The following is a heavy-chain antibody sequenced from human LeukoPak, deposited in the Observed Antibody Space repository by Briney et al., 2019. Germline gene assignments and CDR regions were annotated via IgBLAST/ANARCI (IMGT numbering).Heavy chain of an antibody. CDR3: AGTRDGYTHIDY. J-gene: IGHJ4*02. CDR1: GGTLSSYA. CDR2: IIPILGIA. V-gene: IGHV1-69*04. D-gene: IGHD5-24*01. Sequence: ASVKVSCKASGGTLSSYAISWVRQAPGQGLEWMGRIIPILGIANYAQKFQGRVTITADESTSTAYMELSSLRSEDTAVYYCAGTRDGYTHIDYWGQGTLVTVSS.